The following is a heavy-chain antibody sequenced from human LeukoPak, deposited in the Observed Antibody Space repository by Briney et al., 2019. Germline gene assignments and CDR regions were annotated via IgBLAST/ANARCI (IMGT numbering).Heavy chain of an antibody. CDR2: IKSKTDGGTT. D-gene: IGHD5-18*01. V-gene: IGHV3-15*01. Sequence: GGSLRLSCAASGFTFSNAWMSWVRQAPGKGLEWVGRIKSKTDGGTTDYAAPVKGRFTISRDDSKNTLYLQMNSLKTEDTAVYYCTTGAYPQPPPPFDYWGQGTLVTVSS. J-gene: IGHJ4*02. CDR3: TTGAYPQPPPPFDY. CDR1: GFTFSNAW.